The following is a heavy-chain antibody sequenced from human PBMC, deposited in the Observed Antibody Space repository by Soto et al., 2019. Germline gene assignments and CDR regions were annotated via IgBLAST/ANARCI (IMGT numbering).Heavy chain of an antibody. CDR2: MNPSTGNT. CDR1: GYTFTSYD. CDR3: ARGRIIVAGGFDT. D-gene: IGHD6-19*01. J-gene: IGHJ5*02. Sequence: QVQLVQSGAEVKKPGASVKVSCKASGYTFTSYDIIWVRQATGQGLEWMGWMNPSTGNTDSAEKFQGRLTMTRNTSISTVYMELSRLSFEDTAVYYCARGRIIVAGGFDTWGQGTLVTVSS. V-gene: IGHV1-8*01.